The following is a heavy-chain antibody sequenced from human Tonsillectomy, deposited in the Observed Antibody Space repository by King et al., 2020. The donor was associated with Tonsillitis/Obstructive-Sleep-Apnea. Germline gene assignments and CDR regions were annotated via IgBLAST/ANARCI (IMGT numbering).Heavy chain of an antibody. CDR2: IIGIGGIS. J-gene: IGHJ4*02. D-gene: IGHD2-21*01. V-gene: IGHV3-23*04. Sequence: DVQLVESGGGLVQPGGSLRLSCAASGFSFSSYAMSWGRQAPGNGLEWVAAIIGIGGISYYADSVKGRFTISRDKSKNTLYLQMNSLRAEDTAVYYCAKVGVVVIDFDYWGQGTLVTVSS. CDR3: AKVGVVVIDFDY. CDR1: GFSFSSYA.